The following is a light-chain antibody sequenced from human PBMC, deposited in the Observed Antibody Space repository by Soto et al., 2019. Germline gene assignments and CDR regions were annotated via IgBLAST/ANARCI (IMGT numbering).Light chain of an antibody. V-gene: IGKV1-39*01. CDR2: AAS. J-gene: IGKJ1*01. Sequence: DIQMTQSPSSLSASVGDRVTTTCRASQSISTYLNWYQQKPGKAPKLLMHAASSLARGVPSRFSGSGSGTDFTLTISSLQPEDFATYYCQQSYRTPRTFGQGTKVDIK. CDR1: QSISTY. CDR3: QQSYRTPRT.